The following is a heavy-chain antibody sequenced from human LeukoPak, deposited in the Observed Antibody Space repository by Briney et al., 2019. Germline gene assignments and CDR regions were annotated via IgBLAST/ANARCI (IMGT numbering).Heavy chain of an antibody. V-gene: IGHV1-8*03. Sequence: VASVKVSCKASGYTFTSYDINWVRQATGQGLEWMGWMNPNSGNTGYAQKFQGRVTITRNTSISTAYMELSSLRSEDTAVYYCARGRERDWFDPWGQGTLVIVSS. J-gene: IGHJ5*02. D-gene: IGHD1-1*01. CDR2: MNPNSGNT. CDR3: ARGRERDWFDP. CDR1: GYTFTSYD.